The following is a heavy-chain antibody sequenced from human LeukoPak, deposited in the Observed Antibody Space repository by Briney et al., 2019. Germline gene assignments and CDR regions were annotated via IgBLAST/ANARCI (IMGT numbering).Heavy chain of an antibody. CDR2: ISGSGGST. CDR1: GFTFSGYW. Sequence: GGSLRLSCVASGFTFSGYWMSWVRQAPGKGLEWVSAISGSGGSTYYADSVKGRFTISRDNSKNTLYLQMNSLGADDTAVYYCAKGNWRYFDYWGQGTLVTVSS. J-gene: IGHJ4*02. D-gene: IGHD1-1*01. V-gene: IGHV3-23*01. CDR3: AKGNWRYFDY.